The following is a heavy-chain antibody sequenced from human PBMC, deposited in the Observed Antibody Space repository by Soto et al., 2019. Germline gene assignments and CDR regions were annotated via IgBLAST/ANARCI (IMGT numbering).Heavy chain of an antibody. D-gene: IGHD1-7*01. CDR3: ARASRYYWNYMMY. V-gene: IGHV1-18*01. CDR2: VSAYNGNT. J-gene: IGHJ4*02. CDR1: GYTFSNDA. Sequence: QVQLVQSGAEVKNPGASVKVPCKASGYTFSNDAITWVRQAPGQGLEWMGWVSAYNGNTNYAQKFKGRVTMTTDTSTSTAYMEIRSLRYDDTAVYFCARASRYYWNYMMYWGQGTLVTVSS.